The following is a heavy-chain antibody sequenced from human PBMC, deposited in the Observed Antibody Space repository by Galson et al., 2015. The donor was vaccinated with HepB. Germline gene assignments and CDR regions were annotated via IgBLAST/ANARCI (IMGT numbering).Heavy chain of an antibody. CDR1: GITFNTYS. D-gene: IGHD3-10*01. J-gene: IGHJ4*02. V-gene: IGHV3-21*01. CDR3: ATVEILVVRGGLRTKSYFDY. CDR2: ISSSSSYI. Sequence: SLRLSCAASGITFNTYSMNWVRQAPGRGLEWVSSISSSSSYIYYADSVKGRFTISRDNARNSLYLQMNSLQAKDTAVYHCATVEILVVRGGLRTKSYFDYWGRETLVTVSS.